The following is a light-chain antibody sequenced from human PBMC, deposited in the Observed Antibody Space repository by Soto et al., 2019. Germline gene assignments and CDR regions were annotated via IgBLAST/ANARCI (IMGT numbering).Light chain of an antibody. CDR3: QTWGTGIRV. J-gene: IGLJ2*01. Sequence: QPVLTQSPSASASLGASVKLTCTLSSGHSSYAIAWHQQQPEKGPRYLMKVNSDGSHTKGDGIPDRFSGSSSGAERYLIISSLQSDDEADYYCQTWGTGIRVVGGGTKLTVL. CDR2: VNSDGSH. CDR1: SGHSSYA. V-gene: IGLV4-69*01.